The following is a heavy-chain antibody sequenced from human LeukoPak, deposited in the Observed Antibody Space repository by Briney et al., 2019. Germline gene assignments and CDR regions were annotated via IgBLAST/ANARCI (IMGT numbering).Heavy chain of an antibody. CDR2: IYYSGST. CDR3: ARGLRGWFDP. CDR1: GGSISRSRDY. D-gene: IGHD4-17*01. J-gene: IGHJ5*02. V-gene: IGHV4-61*05. Sequence: SETLSLTCTVSGGSISRSRDYWGWIRQPPGKGLEWIGYIYYSGSTNYNPSLKSRVTISVDTSKNQFSLKLSSVTAADTAVYYCARGLRGWFDPWGQGTLVTVSS.